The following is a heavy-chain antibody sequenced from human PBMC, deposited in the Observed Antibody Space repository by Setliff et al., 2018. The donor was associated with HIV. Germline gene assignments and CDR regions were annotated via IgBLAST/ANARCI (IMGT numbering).Heavy chain of an antibody. V-gene: IGHV1-2*06. J-gene: IGHJ4*02. CDR3: ARGVKGIATTGKYYFDY. CDR2: INPDSRGT. Sequence: GPSVKVSCKTSGYAFSDYSIHWVRQAPGQGLEWVGRINPDSRGTNYAQTFQGRVTMTRDTSANTAYMELSRLRSDDTAVFYCARGVKGIATTGKYYFDYWGQGTLVTVSS. D-gene: IGHD6-13*01. CDR1: GYAFSDYS.